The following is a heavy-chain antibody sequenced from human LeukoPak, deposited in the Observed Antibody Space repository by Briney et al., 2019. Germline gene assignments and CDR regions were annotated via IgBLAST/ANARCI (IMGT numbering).Heavy chain of an antibody. CDR1: GGSISSYY. Sequence: PSETLSLTCTVSGGSISSYYWSWIRQPPGKGLEWIGYIYYSGSTNYNPSLKSRVTISVDTSKNQFSLKLSSVTAADTAVYYCARRLGTYCSRTSCGGMDVWGQGTTVTVSS. J-gene: IGHJ6*02. D-gene: IGHD2-2*01. CDR3: ARRLGTYCSRTSCGGMDV. V-gene: IGHV4-59*08. CDR2: IYYSGST.